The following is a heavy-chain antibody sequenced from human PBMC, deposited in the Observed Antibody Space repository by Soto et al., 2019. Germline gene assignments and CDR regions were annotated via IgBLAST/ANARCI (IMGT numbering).Heavy chain of an antibody. CDR1: GYTFTSYD. D-gene: IGHD3-3*01. J-gene: IGHJ6*02. CDR3: ARGGEVLRFLEWLSGYYYGMDV. CDR2: MNPNSGNT. V-gene: IGHV1-8*01. Sequence: ASVKVSCKASGYTFTSYDINWVRQATGQGLEWMGWMNPNSGNTGYAQKFQGRVTMTRNTSISTAYMELSSLRSEDTAVYYCARGGEVLRFLEWLSGYYYGMDVWGQGTTVTVSS.